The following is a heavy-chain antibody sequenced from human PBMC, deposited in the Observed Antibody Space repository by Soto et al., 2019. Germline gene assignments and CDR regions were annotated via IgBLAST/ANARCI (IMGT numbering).Heavy chain of an antibody. CDR2: IRSKANSYAT. J-gene: IGHJ6*02. CDR3: TRSSTSANIVATIENYYYYGMDV. Sequence: ASVKGLEWVCRIRSKANSYATAYAASVKVRFTISRDDSKNTAYLQMNSLKTEDTAVYYCTRSSTSANIVATIENYYYYGMDVWGQGTTVTVSS. D-gene: IGHD5-12*01. V-gene: IGHV3-73*01.